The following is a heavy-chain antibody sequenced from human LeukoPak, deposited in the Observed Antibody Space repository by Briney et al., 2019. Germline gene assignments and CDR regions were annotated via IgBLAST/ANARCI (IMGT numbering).Heavy chain of an antibody. CDR1: GGSISSGDYY. D-gene: IGHD2-15*01. Sequence: SETLSLTCTVSGGSISSGDYYWSWIRQPPGKGLEWIGYIYYSGSTYYNPSLKSRVTISVDTSKNQLSLKLSSVTAADTAVYYCAREVRYCSGGSCYHDAFDIWGQGTMVTVSS. CDR3: AREVRYCSGGSCYHDAFDI. CDR2: IYYSGST. J-gene: IGHJ3*02. V-gene: IGHV4-30-4*01.